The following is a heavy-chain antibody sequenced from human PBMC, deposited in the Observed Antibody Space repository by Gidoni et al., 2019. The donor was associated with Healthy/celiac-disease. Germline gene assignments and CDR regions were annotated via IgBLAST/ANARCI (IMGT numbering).Heavy chain of an antibody. Sequence: QVQLVQSGAEVKKPGASVKVSCKASGYTFTGYYMNWVRRTPGHGLEWMGWINPNSGGTNYAKKFQGRVTMTRDTSISTAYMELSRLRSDDTAVYYCASEGVPAMWWGQGTLVTVSS. J-gene: IGHJ4*02. CDR2: INPNSGGT. V-gene: IGHV1-2*02. D-gene: IGHD2-2*01. CDR3: ASEGVPAMW. CDR1: GYTFTGYY.